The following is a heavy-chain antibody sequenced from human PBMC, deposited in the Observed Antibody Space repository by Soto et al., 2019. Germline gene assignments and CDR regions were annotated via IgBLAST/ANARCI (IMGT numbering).Heavy chain of an antibody. CDR3: ARDLGITIFVGWFDP. V-gene: IGHV1-46*03. J-gene: IGHJ5*02. CDR1: GYTFTSYY. CDR2: INPSGGST. Sequence: ASVKVSCKASGYTFTSYYMHWVRQAPGQGLEWMGIINPSGGSTSYAQKFQGRVTMTRDTSTSTVYMELSSLRSEDTAVYYCARDLGITIFVGWFDPWGQGTLVTVS. D-gene: IGHD3-3*01.